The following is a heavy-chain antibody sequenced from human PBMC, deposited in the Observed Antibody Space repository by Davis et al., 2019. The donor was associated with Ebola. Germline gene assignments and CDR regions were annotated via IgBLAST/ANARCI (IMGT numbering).Heavy chain of an antibody. CDR1: GLTFSSYW. CDR2: ISYDGSNK. V-gene: IGHV3-30*03. CDR3: ARKTWFDY. Sequence: GESLKISCAVSGLTFSSYWMSWVRQAPGKGLEWVAVISYDGSNKYYADSVKGRFTISRDNSKNTLYLQMNSLRAEDTAVYYCARKTWFDYWGQGTLVTVSS. J-gene: IGHJ4*02.